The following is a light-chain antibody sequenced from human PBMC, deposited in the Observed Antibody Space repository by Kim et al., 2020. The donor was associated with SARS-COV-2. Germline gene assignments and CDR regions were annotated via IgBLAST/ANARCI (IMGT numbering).Light chain of an antibody. CDR2: DVN. CDR1: NHIIGSGND. J-gene: IGLJ3*02. CDR3: SSFTTRSTLV. Sequence: QSVPISATGANHIIGSGNDVSWHQQHPGKAPKPLIYDVNKRPSGISSRFSGSKFGRTASLTISGLQAEDEADYYCSSFTTRSTLVFGGGTKVTVL. V-gene: IGLV2-14*03.